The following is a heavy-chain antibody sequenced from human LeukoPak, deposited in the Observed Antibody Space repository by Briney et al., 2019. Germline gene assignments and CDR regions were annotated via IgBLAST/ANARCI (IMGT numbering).Heavy chain of an antibody. CDR3: ARDLVSSGPYYYYFYGMDV. J-gene: IGHJ6*02. CDR1: GFTFSSYW. D-gene: IGHD6-19*01. CDR2: IKQDGSEK. V-gene: IGHV3-7*01. Sequence: GGSLRLSCAVSGFTFSSYWMSWVRQAPGKGLEWVANIKQDGSEKYYVDSVKGRFTISRDNAKNSLYLQMNSLRAEDTAVYYCARDLVSSGPYYYYFYGMDVWGQGTTVTVSS.